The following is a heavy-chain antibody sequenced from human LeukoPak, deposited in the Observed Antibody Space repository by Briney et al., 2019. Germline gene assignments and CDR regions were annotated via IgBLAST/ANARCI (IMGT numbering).Heavy chain of an antibody. D-gene: IGHD2-2*01. CDR2: ISYDGSNK. J-gene: IGHJ4*02. V-gene: IGHV3-30-3*01. CDR1: GFTFSSYA. Sequence: TGGSLRLSCAASGFTFSSYAMHWVRQAPGKGLEWVAVISYDGSNKYYADSVKGRFTISRDNSKNTLYLQMNSLRAEDTAVYYCARAGSTSFYYFDYWGQGTLVTVSS. CDR3: ARAGSTSFYYFDY.